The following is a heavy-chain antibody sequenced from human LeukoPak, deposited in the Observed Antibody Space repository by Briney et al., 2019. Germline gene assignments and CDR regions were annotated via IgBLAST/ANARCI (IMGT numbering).Heavy chain of an antibody. CDR1: GFTFSSYA. D-gene: IGHD5-24*01. Sequence: GGSLRLSCAASGFTFSSYAMSWVRQAPGKGLEWVSGISGSGDNTYYADSVKGRFTISGDNAKNSLYLQMNGLRVEDTAVYYCAKEGRSLQTYWGQGTLVTVSS. J-gene: IGHJ4*02. CDR3: AKEGRSLQTY. V-gene: IGHV3-23*01. CDR2: ISGSGDNT.